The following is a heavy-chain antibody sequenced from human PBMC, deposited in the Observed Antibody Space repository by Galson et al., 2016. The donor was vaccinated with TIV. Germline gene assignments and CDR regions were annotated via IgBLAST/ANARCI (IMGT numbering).Heavy chain of an antibody. Sequence: SLRLSCAASGFTFSKFPMSWVRQAPGKGLEWVSTSISRGDETFYADSVQGRFTISRDTSTSTVFLQMNGLRADDTAMYYCARSAAFGTRIWYVFDSWGQGSMVTVSS. V-gene: IGHV3-23*01. J-gene: IGHJ4*02. CDR2: SISRGDET. D-gene: IGHD6-13*01. CDR3: ARSAAFGTRIWYVFDS. CDR1: GFTFSKFP.